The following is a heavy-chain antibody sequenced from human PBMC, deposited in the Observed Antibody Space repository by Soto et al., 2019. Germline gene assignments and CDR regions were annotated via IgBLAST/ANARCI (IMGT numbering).Heavy chain of an antibody. CDR1: GFTFSYYY. D-gene: IGHD3-22*01. CDR3: ARDFGDYDSSGYSITLDY. J-gene: IGHJ4*02. CDR2: ISSSSSYT. V-gene: IGHV3-11*06. Sequence: GGSLRLSCAASGFTFSYYYMSWIRQAPGKGLEWVSYISSSSSYTNYADSVKGRFTISRDNAKNSLYLQMNSLRAEDTAVYYCARDFGDYDSSGYSITLDYWGQGTLVTVSS.